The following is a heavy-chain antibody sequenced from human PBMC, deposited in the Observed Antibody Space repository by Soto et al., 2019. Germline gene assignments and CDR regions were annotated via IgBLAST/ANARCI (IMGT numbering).Heavy chain of an antibody. Sequence: VGSVRLSCAASGFTFSSYSMNWVRQAPGKGLEWVSYISSSSSTIYYADSVKGRFTISRDNAKNSLYLQMNSLRDEDTAVYYCAPYYYDSSGYLDAFDIWGQGTMVTVSS. J-gene: IGHJ3*02. CDR2: ISSSSSTI. CDR3: APYYYDSSGYLDAFDI. CDR1: GFTFSSYS. D-gene: IGHD3-22*01. V-gene: IGHV3-48*02.